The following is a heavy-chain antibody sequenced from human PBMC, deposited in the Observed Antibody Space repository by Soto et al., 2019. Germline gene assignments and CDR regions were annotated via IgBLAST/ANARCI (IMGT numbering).Heavy chain of an antibody. J-gene: IGHJ4*02. CDR2: MNPNSGNT. Sequence: ASVKVSGKASGYTFTIYDINCVLQATGQGLEWMGWMNPNSGNTGYAQKFQGRVTMTRNTSISTAYMELSSLRSEDTAVYYCASHGSGSYGLIHYWGQGTLVTVSS. CDR3: ASHGSGSYGLIHY. D-gene: IGHD3-10*01. CDR1: GYTFTIYD. V-gene: IGHV1-8*01.